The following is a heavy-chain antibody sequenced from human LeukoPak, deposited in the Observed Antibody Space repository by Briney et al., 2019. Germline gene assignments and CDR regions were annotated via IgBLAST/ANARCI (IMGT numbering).Heavy chain of an antibody. J-gene: IGHJ6*02. V-gene: IGHV3-30*18. CDR3: AKAVGFGEAYGMDV. CDR2: ISYDGTNK. D-gene: IGHD3-10*01. CDR1: GFTFSNYA. Sequence: GGSLRLSCAASGFTFSNYAIHWIRQGPGKGLKWVAIISYDGTNKYYADSVKGRFSISRDNSKNTLYLQMNSLRPEDTAVYYCAKAVGFGEAYGMDVWGQGTTATVSS.